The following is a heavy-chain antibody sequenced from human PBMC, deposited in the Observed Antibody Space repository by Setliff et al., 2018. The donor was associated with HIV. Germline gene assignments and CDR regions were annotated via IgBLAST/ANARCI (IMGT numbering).Heavy chain of an antibody. J-gene: IGHJ4*02. Sequence: GGSLRLSCAASGFTFSDYDFHWVRQAAGKGLEWVANIKQDGSEKYCVDSVKGRFTISRDNAKNLLYLQMNSLRAEDTAVYYCASVLRYVGSGSHPFGYWGQGTLVTVSS. V-gene: IGHV3-7*02. CDR1: GFTFSDYD. D-gene: IGHD3-10*01. CDR2: IKQDGSEK. CDR3: ASVLRYVGSGSHPFGY.